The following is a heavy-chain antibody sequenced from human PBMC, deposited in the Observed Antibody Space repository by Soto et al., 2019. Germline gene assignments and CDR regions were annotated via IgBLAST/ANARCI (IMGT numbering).Heavy chain of an antibody. CDR3: ARGWGLVS. CDR1: GGSLTSYP. J-gene: IGHJ4*02. D-gene: IGHD7-27*01. CDR2: IIPIHGTT. V-gene: IGHV1-69*01. Sequence: QMEQSGGEVRTPGSSVKVSCKPSGGSLTSYPMAWVRQAPGQGFEWMGGIIPIHGTTEYAQKFQGRVTITADESTNRATLELTGLTSEDTAVYYCARGWGLVSWGQGTLVTVSS.